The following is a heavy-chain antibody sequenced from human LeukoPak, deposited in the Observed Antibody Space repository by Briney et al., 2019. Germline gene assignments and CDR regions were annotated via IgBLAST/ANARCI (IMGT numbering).Heavy chain of an antibody. V-gene: IGHV3-7*01. CDR2: IKQDGSEK. CDR1: GFTFSSYW. D-gene: IGHD3-10*01. J-gene: IGHJ5*02. Sequence: GGSLRLSCAASGFTFSSYWMSWVRQAPGKGLEWVANIKQDGSEKNYVDSVKGRFTISRDNAKNSLYLQMNSLRAEDTAVYYCARERGSGSYHPFDPWGQGTLVTVSS. CDR3: ARERGSGSYHPFDP.